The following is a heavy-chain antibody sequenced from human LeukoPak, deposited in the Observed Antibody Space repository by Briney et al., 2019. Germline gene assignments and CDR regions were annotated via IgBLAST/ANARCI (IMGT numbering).Heavy chain of an antibody. Sequence: GSLRLSCAASGFTFSSYSMNWVRQAPGKGLEWVSSISSSSSYIYYADSVKGRFTISRDNAKNSLYLQMNSLRAEDAAVYYCARRLGGEFDYWGQGTLVTVSS. CDR2: ISSSSSYI. D-gene: IGHD3-10*01. CDR1: GFTFSSYS. V-gene: IGHV3-21*01. CDR3: ARRLGGEFDY. J-gene: IGHJ4*02.